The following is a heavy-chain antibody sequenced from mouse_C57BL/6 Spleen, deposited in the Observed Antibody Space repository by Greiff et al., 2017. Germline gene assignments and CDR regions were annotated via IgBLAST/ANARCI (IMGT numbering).Heavy chain of an antibody. V-gene: IGHV1-69*01. CDR1: GYTFTSYW. CDR3: ARRGYDYDYYAMDY. CDR2: IDPSDSYT. J-gene: IGHJ4*01. Sequence: QVQLQQPGAELVMPGASVKLSCKASGYTFTSYWMHWVKQRPGQGLEWIGEIDPSDSYTNYNQKFKGKSTLTEDKSSSTAYMQLSSLTSEDSAVYYCARRGYDYDYYAMDYWGQGTSVTVSS. D-gene: IGHD2-4*01.